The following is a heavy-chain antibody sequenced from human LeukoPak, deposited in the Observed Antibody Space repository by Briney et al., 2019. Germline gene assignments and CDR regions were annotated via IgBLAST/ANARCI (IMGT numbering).Heavy chain of an antibody. CDR2: INWNGAST. CDR3: ARDVEYSNIYFYYYIDV. J-gene: IGHJ6*03. Sequence: PGGPLRLSCAASGFTVSSNYMSWVRQVPGKGLEWVSAINWNGASTGYADSVKGRFTISRDNAKNSLYLQMNSLSAEDTALYFCARDVEYSNIYFYYYIDVWGKGTTVTVSS. CDR1: GFTVSSNY. V-gene: IGHV3-20*04. D-gene: IGHD6-6*01.